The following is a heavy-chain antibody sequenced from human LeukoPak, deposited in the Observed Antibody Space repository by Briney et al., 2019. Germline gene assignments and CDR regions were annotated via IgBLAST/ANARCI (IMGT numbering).Heavy chain of an antibody. D-gene: IGHD3-9*01. CDR3: ARPGLRYFDWLFQNWFDP. Sequence: GGSLRLSCAASGFTFSSYAMSWVRQAPGKGLEWVSAISGSGGSTYYADSVKGRFTVSRDNSKNTLYLQMNSLRAEDTAVYYCARPGLRYFDWLFQNWFDPWGQGTLVTVSS. V-gene: IGHV3-23*01. CDR1: GFTFSSYA. J-gene: IGHJ5*02. CDR2: ISGSGGST.